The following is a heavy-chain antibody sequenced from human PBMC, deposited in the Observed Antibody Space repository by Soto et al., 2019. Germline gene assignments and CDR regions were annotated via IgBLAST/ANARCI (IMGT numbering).Heavy chain of an antibody. Sequence: PGGSLRLSCAASGFTVSSNYMSWVRQAPGKGLEWVSVIYSGGSTYYADSVKGRFTISRDNSKNTLYLQMNSLRAEDTAVYYCARGMGSGWYYDSSGYYSGIDAFDIWGQGTMVTVSS. CDR2: IYSGGST. CDR1: GFTVSSNY. CDR3: ARGMGSGWYYDSSGYYSGIDAFDI. J-gene: IGHJ3*02. V-gene: IGHV3-53*01. D-gene: IGHD3-22*01.